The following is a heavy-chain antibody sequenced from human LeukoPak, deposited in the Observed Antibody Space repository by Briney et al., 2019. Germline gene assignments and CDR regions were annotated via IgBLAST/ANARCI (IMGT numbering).Heavy chain of an antibody. Sequence: PGGSLRLSCAASGFTFDDYAMHWVRQAPGKGLEWVSLISGGGGSTYYADSVKGRFTISRDNSKNSLYLQMNSLRTEDTALYYCTTISASVLGESFDYWGQGTLVTVSS. CDR2: ISGGGGST. V-gene: IGHV3-43*02. D-gene: IGHD5-24*01. CDR1: GFTFDDYA. J-gene: IGHJ4*02. CDR3: TTISASVLGESFDY.